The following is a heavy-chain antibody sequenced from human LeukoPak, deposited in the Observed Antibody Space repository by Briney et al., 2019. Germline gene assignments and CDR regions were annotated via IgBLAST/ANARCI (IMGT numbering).Heavy chain of an antibody. CDR2: INPNSGGT. CDR3: ARDKGYCGGDCNYYYMDV. J-gene: IGHJ6*03. CDR1: GYTFTGYY. Sequence: ASVKVSCKASGYTFTGYYMHWVRQAPGQGLEWMGWINPNSGGTNYAQKFQGRVTMTRDTSISTAYMELSRLRSDDTAVYYCARDKGYCGGDCNYYYMDVWGKGTTVTVSS. V-gene: IGHV1-2*02. D-gene: IGHD2-21*01.